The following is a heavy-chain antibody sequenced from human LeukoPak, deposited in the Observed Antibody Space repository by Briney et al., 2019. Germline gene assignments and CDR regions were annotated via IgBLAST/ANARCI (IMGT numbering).Heavy chain of an antibody. J-gene: IGHJ3*02. D-gene: IGHD3-22*01. CDR2: IYYSGTT. V-gene: IGHV4-59*11. CDR1: GGSIGSHY. CDR3: ARDYYDSRGEAFDI. Sequence: PSETLSLTCTVSGGSIGSHYLSWIRQPPGEGLEWIGYIYYSGTTSYNPSLKSRVTISVDTSKNQFSLKLSSVTAADTAVYYCARDYYDSRGEAFDIWGLGTMVTVSS.